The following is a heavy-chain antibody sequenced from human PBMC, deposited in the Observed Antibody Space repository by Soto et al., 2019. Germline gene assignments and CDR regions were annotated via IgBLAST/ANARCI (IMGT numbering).Heavy chain of an antibody. CDR1: GGSISSYY. D-gene: IGHD5-18*01. CDR3: ARVSYSYGYIDY. CDR2: MYGSGSP. J-gene: IGHJ4*02. V-gene: IGHV4-4*07. Sequence: PSETLSLTCTVSGGSISSYYWSWIRQPAGKGLEWIGHMYGSGSPNYNLSLESRVSMSVDTSKNQFSLKLTSVTAADTAVYYCARVSYSYGYIDYWGQGTLVTVSS.